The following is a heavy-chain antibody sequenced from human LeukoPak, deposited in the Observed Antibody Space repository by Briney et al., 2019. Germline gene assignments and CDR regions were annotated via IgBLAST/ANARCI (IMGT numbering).Heavy chain of an antibody. D-gene: IGHD1-1*01. V-gene: IGHV1-69*01. Sequence: SVKVSCKASGGTFSSYATSWVRQAPGQGLEWMGGIIPIFGTANYAQKFQGRVTITADESTSTAYMELSSLRSEDTAVYYCARVLSNWNYHDYWGQGTLVTVSS. CDR2: IIPIFGTA. J-gene: IGHJ4*02. CDR3: ARVLSNWNYHDY. CDR1: GGTFSSYA.